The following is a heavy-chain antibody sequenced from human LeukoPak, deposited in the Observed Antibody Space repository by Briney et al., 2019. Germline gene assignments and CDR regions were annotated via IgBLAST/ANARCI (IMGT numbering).Heavy chain of an antibody. CDR2: ISGSGGST. Sequence: GGSLRLSCAASGFTFSSYAMHWVRQAPGKGPEWLSAISGSGGSTTDADSVKGRFTTSRDNSKSTLYLQMNSLRAEDTAIYYCAKIFHTDGYYLGEHLFDAWGQGTLVTVSS. CDR1: GFTFSSYA. CDR3: AKIFHTDGYYLGEHLFDA. D-gene: IGHD3-22*01. J-gene: IGHJ5*02. V-gene: IGHV3-23*01.